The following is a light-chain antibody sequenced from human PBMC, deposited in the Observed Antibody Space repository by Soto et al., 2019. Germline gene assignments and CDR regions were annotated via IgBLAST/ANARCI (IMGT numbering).Light chain of an antibody. CDR2: KAS. J-gene: IGKJ2*01. CDR3: QQYRSFPYP. CDR1: QSISTW. Sequence: DIQMTQSPSILSASVGDRVTITCRASQSISTWLAWYQQKPGKAPKLLIYKASTLQTGVPSRFSGGGSGTDFSLTISSLQPDDFATYHCQQYRSFPYPFGQGTKGEI. V-gene: IGKV1-5*03.